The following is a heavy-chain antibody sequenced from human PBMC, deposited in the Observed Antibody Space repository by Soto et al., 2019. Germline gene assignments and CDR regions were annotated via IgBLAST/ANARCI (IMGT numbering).Heavy chain of an antibody. CDR2: ISAYNGNT. D-gene: IGHD6-19*01. V-gene: IGHV1-18*01. CDR1: GYTFTSYG. CDR3: ASPEIAVAGTAPGRYYYYGMDV. Sequence: ASVKVSCKASGYTFTSYGISWVRQAPGQGLEWMGWISAYNGNTNYAQKLQGRVTMTTDTSTSTAYMELRSLRSDDTAVYYCASPEIAVAGTAPGRYYYYGMDVWRQGTTVTVSS. J-gene: IGHJ6*02.